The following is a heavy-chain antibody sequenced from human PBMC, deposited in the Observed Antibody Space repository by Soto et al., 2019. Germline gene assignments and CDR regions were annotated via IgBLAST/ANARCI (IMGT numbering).Heavy chain of an antibody. CDR1: GFSLSTSGVG. CDR3: VHIRYVSGLFDY. Sequence: QITLKESGPTLVKPTQTLTLTCNFSGFSLSTSGVGVGWIRQPPGKALEWLALIYWDDDKRYSPSLKSRLTITKDTSKNKVVLTMTNMDPVDTATYYCVHIRYVSGLFDYWGQGTLVTVSS. V-gene: IGHV2-5*02. D-gene: IGHD3-10*01. J-gene: IGHJ4*02. CDR2: IYWDDDK.